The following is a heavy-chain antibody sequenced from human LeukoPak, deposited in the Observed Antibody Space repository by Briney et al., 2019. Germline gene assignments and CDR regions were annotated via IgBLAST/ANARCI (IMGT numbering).Heavy chain of an antibody. J-gene: IGHJ5*02. D-gene: IGHD1-26*01. Sequence: GGSLRLSCAASGFTFSDYYMSWIRQAPGKGLEWVSYISSSGSTIYYADSVKGRFTISRDNAKNSLYLQMNSLRAEDTAVYYCARAPRFRLVGVPKGPFDPWGQGTLVTVSS. CDR1: GFTFSDYY. V-gene: IGHV3-11*01. CDR3: ARAPRFRLVGVPKGPFDP. CDR2: ISSSGSTI.